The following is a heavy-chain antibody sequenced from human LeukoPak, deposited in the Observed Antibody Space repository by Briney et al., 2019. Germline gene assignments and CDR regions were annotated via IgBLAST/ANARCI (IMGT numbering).Heavy chain of an antibody. CDR1: GFTFSSDA. Sequence: PGGSLRLSCAASGFTFSSDAMSWVRQAPGKGLEWVSAISGSGGSTYYADSVKGRFTISRDNSKNTLYLQMNSLRAEDTALYYCAKAMSGSYYRGTHFDYWGQGTLVTVSS. D-gene: IGHD1-26*01. CDR3: AKAMSGSYYRGTHFDY. J-gene: IGHJ4*02. V-gene: IGHV3-23*01. CDR2: ISGSGGST.